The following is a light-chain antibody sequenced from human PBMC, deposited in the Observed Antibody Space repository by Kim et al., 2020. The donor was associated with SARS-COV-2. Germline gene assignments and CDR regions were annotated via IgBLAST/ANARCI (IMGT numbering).Light chain of an antibody. CDR1: TLGDKY. Sequence: VSPGQTARITCSGDTLGDKYACWYQQKPGQSPVLVIYQDSKRPSGIPERFSGSNSGNTATLTISGTQAMDEADYYCQAWDSSNVVFGGGTQLTVL. CDR3: QAWDSSNVV. CDR2: QDS. V-gene: IGLV3-1*01. J-gene: IGLJ2*01.